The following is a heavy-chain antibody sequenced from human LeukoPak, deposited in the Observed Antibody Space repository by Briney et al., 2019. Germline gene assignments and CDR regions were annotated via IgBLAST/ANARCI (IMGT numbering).Heavy chain of an antibody. CDR3: ARDPLAYDFSFNWFDP. CDR1: GFTFSSYA. J-gene: IGHJ5*02. D-gene: IGHD3-3*01. Sequence: GGSLRLSCAASGFTFSSYAMSWVRQAPGKGLEWVSAISGSGGSTYYADSVKGRFTISRDNSKNTLYLQMNSLRAEDTAVYYCARDPLAYDFSFNWFDPWGQGTLVTVSS. CDR2: ISGSGGST. V-gene: IGHV3-23*01.